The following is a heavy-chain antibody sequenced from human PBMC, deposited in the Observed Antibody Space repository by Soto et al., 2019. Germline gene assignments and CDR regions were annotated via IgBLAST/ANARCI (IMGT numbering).Heavy chain of an antibody. D-gene: IGHD5-18*01. CDR2: INHSGST. CDR3: ARDRLGAMGY. J-gene: IGHJ4*02. CDR1: GGSFSGYY. V-gene: IGHV4-34*01. Sequence: SETLSLTCAVYGGSFSGYYWSWIRQPPGKGLEWIGEINHSGSTNYNPSLKSRVTISVDTSKNQFSLKLSSVTAADTAVYYCARDRLGAMGYWGQGTLVTVSS.